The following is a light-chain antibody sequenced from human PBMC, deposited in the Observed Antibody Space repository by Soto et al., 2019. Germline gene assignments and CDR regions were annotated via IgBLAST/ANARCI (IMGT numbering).Light chain of an antibody. V-gene: IGLV2-14*01. Sequence: QSVLTQPASVSGSPGQSITIYCTGTSGDVGGYKFVSWYQQHPGKAPKLMIYEVTDRPSGVSNRFSGSKSGNTASLTISGLQAEDEAEYYCSSYTNINTRACVFGTGTKLTVL. CDR2: EVT. CDR3: SSYTNINTRACV. CDR1: SGDVGGYKF. J-gene: IGLJ1*01.